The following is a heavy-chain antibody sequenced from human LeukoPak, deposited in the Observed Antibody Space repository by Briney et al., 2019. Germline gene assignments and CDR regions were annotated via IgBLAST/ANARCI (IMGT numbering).Heavy chain of an antibody. Sequence: GGSLRLSCAASGFTFSSYAMSWVRQAPGKGLEWVAVISYDGTNKYYADSVKGRFTISRDNSKNTLNLQMNSLRVEDTAVYFCAKDGGIWSPAYHFDYWGQGALVTVSS. D-gene: IGHD6-13*01. CDR2: ISYDGTNK. CDR3: AKDGGIWSPAYHFDY. V-gene: IGHV3-30*04. CDR1: GFTFSSYA. J-gene: IGHJ4*02.